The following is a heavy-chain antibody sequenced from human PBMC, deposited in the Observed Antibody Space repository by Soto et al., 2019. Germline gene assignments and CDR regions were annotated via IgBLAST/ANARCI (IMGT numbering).Heavy chain of an antibody. CDR2: IYWDDDK. J-gene: IGHJ4*02. Sequence: QITLKESGPTLVKPTQTLTLTCTFSGFSLSSTRVAVGWIRQPPGKALEWLALIYWDDDKRYSPFLKSRLTITKDTAKNQLVLTITLRDPLDTATYYCAHSVVAGLGYYFDYWGQGTLVTVSS. D-gene: IGHD6-19*01. CDR3: AHSVVAGLGYYFDY. CDR1: GFSLSSTRVA. V-gene: IGHV2-5*02.